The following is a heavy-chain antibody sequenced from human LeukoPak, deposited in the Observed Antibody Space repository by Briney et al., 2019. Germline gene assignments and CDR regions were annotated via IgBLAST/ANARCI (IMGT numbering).Heavy chain of an antibody. CDR2: INSDGSEG. Sequence: GGSLRLSCAVSGFTFSGFWMSWSRQAPGKGLEWVASINSDGSEGYYADVVKGRFTISRDSAKNSLYLQIDSLRAEDTAVYYCARSSYSSSSSVWGQGTMVTVSS. J-gene: IGHJ3*01. D-gene: IGHD6-6*01. CDR1: GFTFSGFW. CDR3: ARSSYSSSSSV. V-gene: IGHV3-7*03.